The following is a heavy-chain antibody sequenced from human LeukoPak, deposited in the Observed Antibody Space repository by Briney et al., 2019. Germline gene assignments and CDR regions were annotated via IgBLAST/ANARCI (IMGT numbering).Heavy chain of an antibody. CDR3: ASPPSVTDH. CDR1: GGSFSGYY. Sequence: SETLSLTCADYGGSFSGYYWSWIRQPPGKGLEWIREINHSGSTNYNPSLKSRVTISVDTSKNQFSLKLSSVTAADTAVYYCASPPSVTDHWGQGTLVTVSS. D-gene: IGHD4-17*01. V-gene: IGHV4-34*01. CDR2: INHSGST. J-gene: IGHJ5*02.